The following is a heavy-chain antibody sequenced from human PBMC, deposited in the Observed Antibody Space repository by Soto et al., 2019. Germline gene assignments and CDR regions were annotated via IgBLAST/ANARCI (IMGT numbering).Heavy chain of an antibody. V-gene: IGHV3-21*04. Sequence: GGSLRLSCAASGFTCSSYAMSWVRQAPGKGLEWVSTITGSGSTVYYADSVKGRFTSSRDNAKNSLFLQMNSLRAEDTAIYYCARDQRLDLWGQGTLVTVSS. J-gene: IGHJ3*01. CDR3: ARDQRLDL. CDR1: GFTCSSYA. CDR2: ITGSGSTV.